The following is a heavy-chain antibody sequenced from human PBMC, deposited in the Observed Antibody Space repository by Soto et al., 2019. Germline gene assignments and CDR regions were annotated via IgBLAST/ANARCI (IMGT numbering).Heavy chain of an antibody. Sequence: TWGSLRLSCAASGFTFIRYGIHFFGHSPFKCLEWVAVIWYDGSNKYYEDSVRGRFTISRDNSQNTLYLQLNRLRVEDTAVYYCARDINPLWSHSDIDVWGQGTTVTVSS. CDR2: IWYDGSNK. CDR3: ARDINPLWSHSDIDV. J-gene: IGHJ6*02. CDR1: GFTFIRYG. V-gene: IGHV3-33*01. D-gene: IGHD3-10*01.